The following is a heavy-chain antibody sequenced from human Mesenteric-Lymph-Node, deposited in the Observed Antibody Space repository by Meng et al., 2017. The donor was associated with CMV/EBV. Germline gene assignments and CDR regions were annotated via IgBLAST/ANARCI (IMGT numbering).Heavy chain of an antibody. V-gene: IGHV4-61*01. CDR1: GGSGSSGSYY. D-gene: IGHD2-15*01. J-gene: IGHJ4*02. Sequence: VSGGSGSSGSYYWSWIRQPPGKGLEWIGYIYYSGSTNYNPSLKSRVTISVDTSKNQFSLKLSSVTAADTAVYYCAREWVAKNYFDYWGQGTLVTVSS. CDR2: IYYSGST. CDR3: AREWVAKNYFDY.